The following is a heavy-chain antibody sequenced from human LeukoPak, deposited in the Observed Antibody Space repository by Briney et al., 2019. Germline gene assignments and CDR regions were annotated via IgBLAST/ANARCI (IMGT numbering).Heavy chain of an antibody. J-gene: IGHJ4*02. CDR3: ARVCSSGRCCDQ. V-gene: IGHV4-4*07. CDR2: IYTSGST. CDR1: GGSISSYY. D-gene: IGHD2-15*01. Sequence: PSETLSLTCTVSGGSISSYYWSWIRQPAGKGLEWIGRIYTSGSTNYNPSLKSRVTVSVDTSKNQFSLRLSSVTAADTAVYYCARVCSSGRCCDQWGQGTLVTVSS.